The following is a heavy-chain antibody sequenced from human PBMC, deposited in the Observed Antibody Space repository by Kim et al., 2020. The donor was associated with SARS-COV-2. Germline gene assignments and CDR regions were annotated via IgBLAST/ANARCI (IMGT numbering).Heavy chain of an antibody. V-gene: IGHV3-74*01. J-gene: IGHJ3*02. CDR2: INSDGSST. D-gene: IGHD3-10*01. CDR1: GFTFSSYW. Sequence: GGSLRLSCAASGFTFSSYWMHWVRQAPGKGLVWVSRINSDGSSTSYADSVKGRFTISRDNAKNTLYLQMNSLRAEDTAVYYCARVFPLWFGELYRAFDIWGQGTMVTVSS. CDR3: ARVFPLWFGELYRAFDI.